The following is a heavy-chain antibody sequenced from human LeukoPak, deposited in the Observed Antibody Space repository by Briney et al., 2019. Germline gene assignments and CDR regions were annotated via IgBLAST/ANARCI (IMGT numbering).Heavy chain of an antibody. CDR2: INHSGST. D-gene: IGHD6-6*01. CDR1: GGSFSGYY. CDR3: ARGVLDY. Sequence: PSETLSLTCAVYGGSFSGYYWSWIRQPPGKGLEWIGEINHSGSTNYNPSLKSRVTISVDTSKNQFSLKLSSVTAADTTVYYCARGVLDYWGQGTLVTVSS. J-gene: IGHJ4*02. V-gene: IGHV4-34*01.